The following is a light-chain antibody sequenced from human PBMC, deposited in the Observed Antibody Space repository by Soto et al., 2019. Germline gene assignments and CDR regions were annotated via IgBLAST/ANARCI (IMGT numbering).Light chain of an antibody. CDR1: QSIRSS. Sequence: DIQMTQSPSSLSASVGDRVTITCRASQSIRSSFNWYQQKPGKAPKLLIYAASSLQSGVPSRFSGSGSGTDCNLTISSRQPEDFATYSFQQSYSIPWTFGQGTKVEIK. CDR2: AAS. V-gene: IGKV1-39*01. CDR3: QQSYSIPWT. J-gene: IGKJ1*01.